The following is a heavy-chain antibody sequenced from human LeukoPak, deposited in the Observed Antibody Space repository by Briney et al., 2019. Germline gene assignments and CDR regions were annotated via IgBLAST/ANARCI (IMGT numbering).Heavy chain of an antibody. Sequence: GGSLRLSCAASGFTFSSYSMNWVRQAPGKGLEWVSGINWNGGSTGYADSVKGRFTISRDNAKNSLYLQMNSLRAEDTALYHCARDVTGKNDAFDIWGQGTMVTVSS. J-gene: IGHJ3*02. CDR2: INWNGGST. V-gene: IGHV3-20*01. D-gene: IGHD7-27*01. CDR1: GFTFSSYS. CDR3: ARDVTGKNDAFDI.